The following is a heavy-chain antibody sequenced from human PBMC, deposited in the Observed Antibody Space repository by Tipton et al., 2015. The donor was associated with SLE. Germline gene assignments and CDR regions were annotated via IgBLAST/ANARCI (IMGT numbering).Heavy chain of an antibody. Sequence: GSLRLSCAASGFTFSSHEMNWVRQAPGKGLEWVSYISSSGNIIFYADSVKGRFTISRDNAKNSLFLQMNSLRAEDTAVYYCARDETFMAGGYFDYWGQGTLVTVSS. CDR1: GFTFSSHE. J-gene: IGHJ4*02. V-gene: IGHV3-48*03. CDR2: ISSSGNII. CDR3: ARDETFMAGGYFDY. D-gene: IGHD1-26*01.